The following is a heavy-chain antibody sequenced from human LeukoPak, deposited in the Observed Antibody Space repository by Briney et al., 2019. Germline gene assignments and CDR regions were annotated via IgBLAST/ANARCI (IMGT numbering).Heavy chain of an antibody. J-gene: IGHJ5*02. Sequence: GGSLRLSCAASGFIFSSYAMHWVRQAPGKGLEWVVVISYDGSNKYYADSVKGRFTISRDNSKNTPYLQMNSLRAEDTAVYYCAKDISAAAAPLSNWFDPWGQGTLVTVSS. D-gene: IGHD6-13*01. V-gene: IGHV3-30*04. CDR2: ISYDGSNK. CDR3: AKDISAAAAPLSNWFDP. CDR1: GFIFSSYA.